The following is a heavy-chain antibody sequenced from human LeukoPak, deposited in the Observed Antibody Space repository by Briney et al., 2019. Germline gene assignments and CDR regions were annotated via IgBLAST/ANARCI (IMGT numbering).Heavy chain of an antibody. J-gene: IGHJ4*02. D-gene: IGHD4-17*01. CDR1: GGTFSSYA. CDR3: ARDLGGVSGAVTQDY. CDR2: IIPTLEIA. V-gene: IGHV1-69*04. Sequence: SVKVSCKASGGTFSSYAISWVRQAPGQGLEWMGRIIPTLEIANYAQKFQGRITITADKSTSTAYMELSSLRSEDTAVYYCARDLGGVSGAVTQDYWGQGTLVTVSS.